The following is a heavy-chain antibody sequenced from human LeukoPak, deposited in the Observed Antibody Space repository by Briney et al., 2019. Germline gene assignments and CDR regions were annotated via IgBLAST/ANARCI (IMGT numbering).Heavy chain of an antibody. D-gene: IGHD2-15*01. J-gene: IGHJ6*03. Sequence: PGGSLRLSCAASGFTFSSYAMSWVRQAPGKGLEWVSTVSGNGGSTYYADSVKGRFTISRDNSKNTLYLQMNSLRAEDTAVYYCARHSGINTYYYYYYMDVWGKGTTVTVSS. CDR3: ARHSGINTYYYYYYMDV. CDR2: VSGNGGST. CDR1: GFTFSSYA. V-gene: IGHV3-23*01.